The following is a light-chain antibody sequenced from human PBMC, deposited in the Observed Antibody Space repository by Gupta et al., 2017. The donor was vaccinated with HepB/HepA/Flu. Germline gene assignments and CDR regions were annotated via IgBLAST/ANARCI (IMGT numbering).Light chain of an antibody. Sequence: DIVMTQSPDSLAVSLGERATINCKSSQSVLYSSHNKNYLAWYQQKPGQPPKLLIYWASTRDSGVPDRFSGSRSGTDFTLTISSLQAEDVAVYYCQQYYSIPRTFGQGTKVEIK. J-gene: IGKJ1*01. CDR2: WAS. CDR1: QSVLYSSHNKNY. CDR3: QQYYSIPRT. V-gene: IGKV4-1*01.